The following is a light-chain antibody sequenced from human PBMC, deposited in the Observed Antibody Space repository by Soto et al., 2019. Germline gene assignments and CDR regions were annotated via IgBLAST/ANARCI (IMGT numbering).Light chain of an antibody. J-gene: IGKJ2*01. CDR2: DAS. CDR3: QQRSNWPPYT. CDR1: QSVSSY. Sequence: EIVLTQSPATLSLSPGERATLSCRASQSVSSYLAWYQQKPGPAPRLLIYDASNRATCIPARFNGSGSGTDFPLTISSREPEDFEVYYCQQRSNWPPYTFGQGTKLEIK. V-gene: IGKV3-11*01.